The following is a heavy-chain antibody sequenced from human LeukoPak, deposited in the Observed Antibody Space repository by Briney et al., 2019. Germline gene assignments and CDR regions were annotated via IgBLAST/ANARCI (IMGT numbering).Heavy chain of an antibody. CDR2: INHSGST. CDR3: ATSRDSYGYSLGGY. V-gene: IGHV4-34*01. CDR1: GGSFSGYY. D-gene: IGHD5-18*01. J-gene: IGHJ4*02. Sequence: SETLSLTCAVYGGSFSGYYWSWIRQPPGKGLEWIGEINHSGSTNYNPSLKSRVTISVDTSKNQFSLKLSSVTAADTAVYYCATSRDSYGYSLGGYRGQGTLVTVSS.